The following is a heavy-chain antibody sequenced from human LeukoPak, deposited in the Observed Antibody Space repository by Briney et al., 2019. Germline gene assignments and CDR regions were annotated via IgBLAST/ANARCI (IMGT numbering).Heavy chain of an antibody. J-gene: IGHJ6*02. CDR1: GYSFTSYW. D-gene: IGHD6-19*01. Sequence: GESLKISCKGSGYSFTSYWIGWVRQMPGKGLEWMGIIYPGDSDTRYSPSFQGQVTISADKSISTAYLQWSSLKASDTAMYYCAIGYSGGWTSPYYYGMDVWGQGTTVTVSS. CDR2: IYPGDSDT. CDR3: AIGYSGGWTSPYYYGMDV. V-gene: IGHV5-51*01.